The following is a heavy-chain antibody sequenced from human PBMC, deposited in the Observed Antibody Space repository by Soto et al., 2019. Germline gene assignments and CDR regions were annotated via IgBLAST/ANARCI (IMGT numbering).Heavy chain of an antibody. CDR1: GVSISNSSYY. Sequence: SETLSLTCTVSGVSISNSSYYWGWIRRPPGKGLEWIGTIYYSGITYYNPSLKSRVTISVDNSKNQFSLKLTSVTAADTAVYYCARHGSNWGQGTLVTVSS. V-gene: IGHV4-39*01. CDR2: IYYSGIT. CDR3: ARHGSN. J-gene: IGHJ4*02.